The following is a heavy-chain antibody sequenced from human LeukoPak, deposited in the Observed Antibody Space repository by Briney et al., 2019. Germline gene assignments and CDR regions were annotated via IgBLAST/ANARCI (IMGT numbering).Heavy chain of an antibody. CDR2: ISGSGGSP. D-gene: IGHD3-16*01. J-gene: IGHJ3*02. V-gene: IGHV3-23*01. CDR3: ATPSGFVGLGAFDI. CDR1: GFTFSSYA. Sequence: GGSLRLSCAASGFTFSSYAMSWVRQAPGKGLEWVSAISGSGGSPYYAAPGKGRFTTSRDNSRDPRYRQMNSRRAEDTALYSCATPSGFVGLGAFDIWGQGTMVTVSS.